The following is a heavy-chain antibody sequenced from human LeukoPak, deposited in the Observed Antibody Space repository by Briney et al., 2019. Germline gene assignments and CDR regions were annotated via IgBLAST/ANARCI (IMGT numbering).Heavy chain of an antibody. Sequence: SQTLSLTCTVSGGSISSGGYYWSWIRQHPGKGLEWIGYIYYSGSTYYNPSRKSRVTISVDTSKNQFSLKLSSVTAADTAVYYCARRGVTQKYFDYWGQGTLVTVSS. V-gene: IGHV4-31*03. D-gene: IGHD3-10*01. CDR3: ARRGVTQKYFDY. CDR1: GGSISSGGYY. J-gene: IGHJ4*02. CDR2: IYYSGST.